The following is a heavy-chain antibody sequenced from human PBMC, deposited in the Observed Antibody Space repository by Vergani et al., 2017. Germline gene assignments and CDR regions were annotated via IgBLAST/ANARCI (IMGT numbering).Heavy chain of an antibody. Sequence: QVQLVQSGAEVKKPGASVQVSCKASGYTFTGYYMHWVRQAPGQGLEWMGRINPNSGGTTYAQKFQGRVTMTRDTSISTAYMELSRLRSDDTAVYYCARGGGSSGYYAPFDCWGQGTLVTVSS. CDR1: GYTFTGYY. V-gene: IGHV1-2*06. CDR3: ARGGGSSGYYAPFDC. CDR2: INPNSGGT. D-gene: IGHD3-22*01. J-gene: IGHJ4*02.